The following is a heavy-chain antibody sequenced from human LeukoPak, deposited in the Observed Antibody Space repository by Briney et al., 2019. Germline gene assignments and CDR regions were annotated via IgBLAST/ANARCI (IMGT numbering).Heavy chain of an antibody. CDR1: GFIVSDSY. V-gene: IGHV3-53*01. Sequence: GGSLRLSCAASGFIVSDSYMSWVRQAPGEGLEWVSVIYSGGGTFYADSVKGRFTISRDNSKNILFLQMESLTAGDTAVYYCARAGGLRIAVAPIDYWGQGTLVTVSS. CDR3: ARAGGLRIAVAPIDY. CDR2: IYSGGGT. J-gene: IGHJ4*02. D-gene: IGHD6-19*01.